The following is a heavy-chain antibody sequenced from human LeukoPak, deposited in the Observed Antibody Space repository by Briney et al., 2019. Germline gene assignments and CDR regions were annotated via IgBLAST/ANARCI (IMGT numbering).Heavy chain of an antibody. CDR3: ARGSLLYYFDY. J-gene: IGHJ4*02. V-gene: IGHV1-46*01. CDR2: INPSGGST. Sequence: ASVKVSCKASGYTFTNYYMHWVRQAPGQGLEWMGIINPSGGSTSYAQKFQGRVTMTRDTSTSTVYMELSSLTSEDTAVYYCARGSLLYYFDYWGQGTLVTVSS. CDR1: GYTFTNYY.